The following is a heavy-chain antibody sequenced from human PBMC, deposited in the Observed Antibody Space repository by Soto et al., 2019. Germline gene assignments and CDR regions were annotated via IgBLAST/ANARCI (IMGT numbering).Heavy chain of an antibody. CDR2: IKQDGSEK. CDR3: ARDIPYYYDSSGYDYFDY. CDR1: GFTFSSYW. J-gene: IGHJ4*02. Sequence: GSLRLSCAASGFTFSSYWMSWVRQAPGKGLEWVANIKQDGSEKYYVDSVKGRFTISRDNAKNSLYLQMNSLRAEDTAVYYCARDIPYYYDSSGYDYFDYWGQGTLVTVSS. V-gene: IGHV3-7*05. D-gene: IGHD3-22*01.